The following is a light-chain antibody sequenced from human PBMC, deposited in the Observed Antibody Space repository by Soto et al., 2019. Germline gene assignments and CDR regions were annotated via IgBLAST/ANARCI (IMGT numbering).Light chain of an antibody. J-gene: IGKJ1*01. CDR3: QQSYSRVT. V-gene: IGKV1-39*01. CDR2: AAS. Sequence: DIQMTQSPSSLSASVGDRVTITCRASQSISSYLNWYQQKPGKAPKLLIYAASSLQSGVPSRFSGSGSGTEFTLTISSLQPDDFATYYCQQSYSRVTFGQGTKVDIK. CDR1: QSISSY.